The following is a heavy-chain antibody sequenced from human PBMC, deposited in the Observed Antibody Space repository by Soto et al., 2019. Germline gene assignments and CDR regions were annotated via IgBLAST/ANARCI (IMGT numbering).Heavy chain of an antibody. Sequence: SETLSLTCSVSGDSISSVDYFWAWIRQPPGQALEYIGYIYKSATTYYNPSFESRVAISLDTSKSQFSLNVTSVTAADTAVYFCARARYYDWCFDLWGLGTPVTVSS. J-gene: IGHJ4*02. CDR2: IYKSATT. CDR3: ARARYYDWCFDL. V-gene: IGHV4-30-4*01. CDR1: GDSISSVDYF. D-gene: IGHD3-9*01.